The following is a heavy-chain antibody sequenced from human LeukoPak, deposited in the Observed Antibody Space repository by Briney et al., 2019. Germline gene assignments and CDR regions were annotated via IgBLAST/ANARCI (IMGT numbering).Heavy chain of an antibody. Sequence: ASVKVSCKVSGYTLTELSMHWVRQAPGKGLEWMGGFDPEDGETIYAQKFQGRVTMTEDTSTDTAYMELSSLGSEDTAVYYCATDLGRVDSSGSYYYWGQGTLVTVSS. J-gene: IGHJ4*02. CDR2: FDPEDGET. V-gene: IGHV1-24*01. CDR3: ATDLGRVDSSGSYYY. CDR1: GYTLTELS. D-gene: IGHD3-10*01.